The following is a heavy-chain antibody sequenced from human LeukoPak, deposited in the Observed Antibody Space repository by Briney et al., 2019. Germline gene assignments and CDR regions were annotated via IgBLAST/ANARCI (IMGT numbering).Heavy chain of an antibody. J-gene: IGHJ3*02. CDR2: ISAYNGNT. Sequence: ASVKVSCKASGYTFTSYGISWVRQAPGQGLEWMGWISAYNGNTNYAQKLQGRVAMTTDTSTSTAYMELRSLRSDDTAVYYCATTAVAGPNDAFDIWGQGTMVTVSS. CDR3: ATTAVAGPNDAFDI. V-gene: IGHV1-18*01. D-gene: IGHD6-19*01. CDR1: GYTFTSYG.